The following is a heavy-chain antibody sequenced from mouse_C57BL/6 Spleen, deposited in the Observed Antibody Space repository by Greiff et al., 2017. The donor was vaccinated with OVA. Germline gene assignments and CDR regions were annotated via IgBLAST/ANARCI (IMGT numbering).Heavy chain of an antibody. D-gene: IGHD1-1*01. V-gene: IGHV5-17*01. CDR1: GFTFSDYG. J-gene: IGHJ4*01. Sequence: EVKLMESGGGLVKPGGSLKLSCAASGFTFSDYGMHWVRQAPEKGLEWVAYISSGSSTIYYADTVKGRFTISRDNAKNTLFLQMTSLRSEDTAMYYCARREYYYGAMDYWGQGTSVTVSS. CDR3: ARREYYYGAMDY. CDR2: ISSGSSTI.